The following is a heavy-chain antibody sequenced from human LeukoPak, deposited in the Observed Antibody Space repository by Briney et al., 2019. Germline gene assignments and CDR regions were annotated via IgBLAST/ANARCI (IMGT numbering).Heavy chain of an antibody. CDR1: GGTFSSYA. CDR3: ARLGGSWYDHDAFDI. V-gene: IGHV1-69*04. Sequence: SVKVSCKASGGTFSSYAISWVRQAPGQGLEWMGRIIPILGIANYAQKFQGRVTITADKSTSTAYMELSSLRSEDTAVYYCARLGGSWYDHDAFDIWGQGTMVTVSS. D-gene: IGHD6-13*01. CDR2: IIPILGIA. J-gene: IGHJ3*02.